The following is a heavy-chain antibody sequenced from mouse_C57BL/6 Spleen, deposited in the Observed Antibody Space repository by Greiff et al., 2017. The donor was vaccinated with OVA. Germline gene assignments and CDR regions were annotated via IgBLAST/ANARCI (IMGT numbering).Heavy chain of an antibody. CDR3: ARGNDGYPWFAY. Sequence: DVMLVESGGGLVKPGGSLKLSCAASGFTFSDYGMHWVRQAPEKGLEWVAYISSGSSIIYYADTVKGRFTISRDNAKNTLFLQMTSLRSEDTAMYYCARGNDGYPWFAYWGQGTLVTVSA. CDR1: GFTFSDYG. D-gene: IGHD2-3*01. V-gene: IGHV5-17*01. J-gene: IGHJ3*01. CDR2: ISSGSSII.